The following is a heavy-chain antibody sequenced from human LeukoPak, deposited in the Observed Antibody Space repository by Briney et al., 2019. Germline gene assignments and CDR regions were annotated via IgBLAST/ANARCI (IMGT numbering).Heavy chain of an antibody. Sequence: SETLSLTCAVYGGSFSGYYWSWIRQPPGKGLEWIGEINHSGSTNYNPSLKSRITMSVDTSKNQFSLKLRSMTAADTAVYYCARSNSGSYGWFDPWGQGTLVTVSS. CDR3: ARSNSGSYGWFDP. CDR1: GGSFSGYY. CDR2: INHSGST. V-gene: IGHV4-34*10. J-gene: IGHJ5*02. D-gene: IGHD1-26*01.